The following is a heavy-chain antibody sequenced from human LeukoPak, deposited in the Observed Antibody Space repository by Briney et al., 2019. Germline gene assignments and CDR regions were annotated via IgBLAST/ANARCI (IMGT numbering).Heavy chain of an antibody. Sequence: GGSLRLSCAASGFTFSSYWMSWVRQAPGKGLEWVVNIKQDGSEKYYADSGKGRFTISRDNAKNSLYLQMNSLRADDTAVYYCARGKPSYYYDSSAYFYNGAFDIWGQGTMVTVSS. CDR1: GFTFSSYW. V-gene: IGHV3-7*01. D-gene: IGHD3-22*01. J-gene: IGHJ3*02. CDR3: ARGKPSYYYDSSAYFYNGAFDI. CDR2: IKQDGSEK.